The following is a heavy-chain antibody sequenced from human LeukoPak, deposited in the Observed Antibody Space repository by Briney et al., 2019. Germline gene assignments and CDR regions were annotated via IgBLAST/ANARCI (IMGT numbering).Heavy chain of an antibody. CDR2: IYPGDSDT. Sequence: GEALKISFKGSGYSFTSYWIAWVRPMPGKGLGWMGIIYPGDSDTRYSPSFQGQVTISADKSISTAHLQWSSLKASDTAMYYCARVGVRGVIIIDYWGQGTLVTVSS. V-gene: IGHV5-51*01. D-gene: IGHD3-10*01. CDR1: GYSFTSYW. J-gene: IGHJ4*02. CDR3: ARVGVRGVIIIDY.